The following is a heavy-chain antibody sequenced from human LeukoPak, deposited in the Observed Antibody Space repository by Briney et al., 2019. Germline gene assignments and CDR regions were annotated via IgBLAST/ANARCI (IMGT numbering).Heavy chain of an antibody. V-gene: IGHV4-30-4*01. CDR3: ARPYYYDSRIDP. CDR1: GGSISSGDYY. J-gene: IGHJ5*02. D-gene: IGHD3-22*01. CDR2: MYYSGST. Sequence: SETLSLTCTVSGGSISSGDYYWSWLRQPPGKGLEWIAYMYYSGSTYYNPSLKSRVTMSADTSKNQLSLKLSSVTAAYTAVYYCARPYYYDSRIDPWGQGILVTVSS.